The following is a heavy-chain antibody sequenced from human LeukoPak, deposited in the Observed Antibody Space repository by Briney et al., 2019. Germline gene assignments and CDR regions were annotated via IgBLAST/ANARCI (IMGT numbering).Heavy chain of an antibody. Sequence: GGSLRLSCAASGFTFSSSAMSWVRQAPGKGLEWVSSISGSGSGGSTYYADSVKGRFTISRDNSKNTLYLQMNSLIAEDTAVYYCARDQYYYGSGSYGLDYWGQGTLVTVSS. J-gene: IGHJ4*02. D-gene: IGHD3-10*01. CDR1: GFTFSSSA. CDR2: ISGSGSGGST. CDR3: ARDQYYYGSGSYGLDY. V-gene: IGHV3-23*01.